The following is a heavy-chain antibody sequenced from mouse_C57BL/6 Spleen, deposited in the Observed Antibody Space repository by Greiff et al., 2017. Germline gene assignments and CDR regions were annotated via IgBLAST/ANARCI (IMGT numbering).Heavy chain of an antibody. J-gene: IGHJ4*01. V-gene: IGHV5-6*02. Sequence: DVMLVESGGDLVKPGGSLKLSCAASGFTFSSYGMSWVRQTPDKRLEWVATISSGGSYTYYPDSVKGRFTISRDNAKNTLYLQMSSLKSEDTAMYYCARLGRPDYYAMDYWGQGTSVTVSS. D-gene: IGHD4-1*01. CDR2: ISSGGSYT. CDR1: GFTFSSYG. CDR3: ARLGRPDYYAMDY.